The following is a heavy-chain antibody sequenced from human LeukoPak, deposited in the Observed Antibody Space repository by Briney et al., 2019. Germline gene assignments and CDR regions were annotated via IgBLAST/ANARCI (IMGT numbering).Heavy chain of an antibody. Sequence: SQTLSLTCAISGDSISSNSAVWNWIRQSPSRGLEWLGRTYSRSKWYNDYAVSVKSRITINPDTSKNQFSLQLNSVTPEDTAVYYCTRQQEGSFDYWGQGILVTVSS. V-gene: IGHV6-1*01. CDR2: TYSRSKWYN. D-gene: IGHD6-13*01. J-gene: IGHJ4*02. CDR1: GDSISSNSAV. CDR3: TRQQEGSFDY.